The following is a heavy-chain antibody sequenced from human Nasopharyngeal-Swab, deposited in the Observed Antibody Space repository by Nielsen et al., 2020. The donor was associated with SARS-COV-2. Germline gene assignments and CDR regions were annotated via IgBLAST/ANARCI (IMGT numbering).Heavy chain of an antibody. Sequence: SETLSLTCTVSGYSISSGYYWGWIRQPPGKGLEWIGSINHSGSTYYNPSLKSRVTISVDTSKNQFSLKLSSVTAADTAVYYCARGRIAVAGNYFDYWGQGTLVTVSS. CDR3: ARGRIAVAGNYFDY. D-gene: IGHD6-19*01. CDR2: INHSGST. CDR1: GYSISSGYY. V-gene: IGHV4-38-2*02. J-gene: IGHJ4*02.